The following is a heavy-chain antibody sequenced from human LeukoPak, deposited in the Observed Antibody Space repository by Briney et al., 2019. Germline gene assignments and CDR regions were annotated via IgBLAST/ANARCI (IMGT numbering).Heavy chain of an antibody. D-gene: IGHD6-13*01. Sequence: PSETLSLTCTVSGGSITSSGYYWGWIRQPPGKGLEWIGSIYYSGNTYYNPSLKSRVTISVDTSKNQFSLKLSSVTAADTAVYYCARASSWFDYWGQGTLVTVSS. CDR2: IYYSGNT. V-gene: IGHV4-39*07. CDR1: GGSITSSGYY. J-gene: IGHJ4*02. CDR3: ARASSWFDY.